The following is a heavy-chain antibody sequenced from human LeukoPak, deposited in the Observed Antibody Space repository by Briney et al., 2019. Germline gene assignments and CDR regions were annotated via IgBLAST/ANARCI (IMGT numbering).Heavy chain of an antibody. D-gene: IGHD6-13*01. J-gene: IGHJ4*02. CDR1: GYTLTELS. CDR2: FDPEDGET. CDR3: ATDISIAAAGTAFDY. Sequence: GASVKVSCKVSGYTLTELSMHWVRQAPGKGLEWMGGFDPEDGETIYAQKFQGRVTVTEDTSTDTAYMELSSLRSEDTAVYYCATDISIAAAGTAFDYWGQGTLVTVSS. V-gene: IGHV1-24*01.